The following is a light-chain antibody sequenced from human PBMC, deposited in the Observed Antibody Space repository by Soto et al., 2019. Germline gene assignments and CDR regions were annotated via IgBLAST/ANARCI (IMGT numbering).Light chain of an antibody. V-gene: IGKV1-5*03. J-gene: IGKJ4*01. CDR3: LQYDIYPLT. Sequence: DIQMTQSPSTLSGSAGDRVTITCRASQTISSWLAWYQKKPGKAPKLLIYKASSLESGVPSTFSGSGSGTEFSLTVSSLQPDDFATYYCLQYDIYPLTFGGGTKVDIK. CDR2: KAS. CDR1: QTISSW.